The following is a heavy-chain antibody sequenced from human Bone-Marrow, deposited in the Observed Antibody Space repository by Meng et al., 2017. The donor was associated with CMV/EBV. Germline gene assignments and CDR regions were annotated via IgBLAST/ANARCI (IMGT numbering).Heavy chain of an antibody. CDR2: IYYSGST. CDR3: ARGSWGSGFDI. D-gene: IGHD3-16*01. J-gene: IGHJ3*02. Sequence: GSLRLSCTVSGGSISTTDYFWGWIRQPPGKGLEWIGNIYYSGSTYYNPSLKSRGTISADTSKNQFSLELISVTAADTAVYYCARGSWGSGFDIWGQGAMVTVSS. V-gene: IGHV4-39*07. CDR1: GGSISTTDYF.